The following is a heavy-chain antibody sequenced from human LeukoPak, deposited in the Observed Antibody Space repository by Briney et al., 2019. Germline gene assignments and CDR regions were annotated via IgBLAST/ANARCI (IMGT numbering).Heavy chain of an antibody. Sequence: ASVKVSCKASGYSFTDYYIHWVRQAPGQGLEWMVCINPNSGGTNYAQMFQGRVSMTRDTSINTAFMELTRLRSDDTAVYYCARGRERYNWNAPFDYWGQGTLVTVSS. CDR1: GYSFTDYY. V-gene: IGHV1-2*02. J-gene: IGHJ4*02. CDR2: INPNSGGT. CDR3: ARGRERYNWNAPFDY. D-gene: IGHD1-20*01.